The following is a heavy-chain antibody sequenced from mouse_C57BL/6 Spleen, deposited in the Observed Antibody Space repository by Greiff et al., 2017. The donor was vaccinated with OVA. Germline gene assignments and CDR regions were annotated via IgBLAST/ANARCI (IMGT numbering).Heavy chain of an antibody. J-gene: IGHJ2*01. V-gene: IGHV1-50*01. CDR1: GYTFTSYW. CDR3: AREEDY. Sequence: VQLQQPGAELVKPGASVKLSCKASGYTFTSYWMQWVKQRPGQGLEWIGEIDPSDSYTNYNQKFKGKATLTVDTSSSTAYMQLSSLTSEDSAVYYCAREEDYGGKGTTLTGSS. CDR2: IDPSDSYT.